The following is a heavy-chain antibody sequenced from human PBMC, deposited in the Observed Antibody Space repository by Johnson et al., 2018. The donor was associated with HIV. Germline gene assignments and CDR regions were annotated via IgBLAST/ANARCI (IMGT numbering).Heavy chain of an antibody. D-gene: IGHD3-22*01. Sequence: QVQLVESGGGLVKPGGSLRLSCAASGFTFSDFYMSWIRQAPGRGLEWISYISTTGTTIYYAESVKGRFTISRDNAKNSLYLQMNSLRAEDTALYYCVFGEDYYDSGGHHHGPAAFDFWGLGTMVTVSS. V-gene: IGHV3-11*04. CDR2: ISTTGTTI. CDR1: GFTFSDFY. CDR3: VFGEDYYDSGGHHHGPAAFDF. J-gene: IGHJ3*01.